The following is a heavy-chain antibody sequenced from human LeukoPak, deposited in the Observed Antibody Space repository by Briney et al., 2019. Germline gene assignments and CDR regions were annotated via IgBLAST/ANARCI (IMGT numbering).Heavy chain of an antibody. V-gene: IGHV4-39*07. CDR1: GGSVSSSSYY. CDR3: ARAPWAYGNYVHAFDI. CDR2: IYSGGRI. D-gene: IGHD4-11*01. Sequence: PSETLSLTCTVSGGSVSSSSYYWGWIRQPPGKGPEWIGSIYSGGRIYYNPSLKSRVSISIDTSNNDLSLKVTSVTAADTAGYYCARAPWAYGNYVHAFDIWGQGTMVTVSS. J-gene: IGHJ3*02.